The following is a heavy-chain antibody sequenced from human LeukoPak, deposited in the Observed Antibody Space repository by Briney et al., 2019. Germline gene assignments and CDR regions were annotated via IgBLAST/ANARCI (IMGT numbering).Heavy chain of an antibody. CDR3: AKDIGSYGDYASFDY. Sequence: GGSLRLSCAASGFTFHDYAMHWVRQAPGKGLEWVSGISWNSGSIGYADSVKGRFTISRDNAKNSLYLQMNSLRAEDMALYYCAKDIGSYGDYASFDYWGQGTLVTVSS. CDR1: GFTFHDYA. J-gene: IGHJ4*02. V-gene: IGHV3-9*03. D-gene: IGHD4-17*01. CDR2: ISWNSGSI.